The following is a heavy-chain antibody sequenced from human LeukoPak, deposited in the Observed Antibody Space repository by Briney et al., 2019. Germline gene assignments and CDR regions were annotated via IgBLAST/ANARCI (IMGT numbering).Heavy chain of an antibody. V-gene: IGHV1-69*05. J-gene: IGHJ4*02. CDR1: GGTFSSYA. CDR3: TRDPSDDDRSDY. CDR2: IIPIFGTA. Sequence: GSSVKVSCKASGGTFSSYAISWVRQAPGQGLEWMGGIIPIFGTANYAQKFQGRVTITTDESTSTAYMELSSLRAEDTAVYYCTRDPSDDDRSDYWGQGTLVTVSS. D-gene: IGHD2-21*02.